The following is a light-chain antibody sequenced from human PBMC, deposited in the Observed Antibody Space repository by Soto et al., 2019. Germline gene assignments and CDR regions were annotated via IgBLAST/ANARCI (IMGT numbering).Light chain of an antibody. CDR3: SSYTSSSTLVV. Sequence: QSALTQPASVSGSPGQSITISCTGTRSDVGGYNYVSWYQQHPGKAPKLIIYEVSNRPSGVSNRFSGAKSGNTASLTISGLQAEDEADYYCSSYTSSSTLVVFGGGTKLTVL. J-gene: IGLJ2*01. CDR2: EVS. V-gene: IGLV2-14*01. CDR1: RSDVGGYNY.